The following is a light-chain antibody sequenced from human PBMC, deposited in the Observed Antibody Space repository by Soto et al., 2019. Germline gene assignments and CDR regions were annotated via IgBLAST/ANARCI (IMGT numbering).Light chain of an antibody. CDR3: QSYDSSLSGPVV. CDR2: GNS. CDR1: SSNIGAGYD. V-gene: IGLV1-40*01. J-gene: IGLJ2*01. Sequence: QAVVTQPPSVSGAPGQRVTTSCTGSSSNIGAGYDVHWYQQLPGTAPKLLIYGNSNRPSGVPDRFSGSKSGTSASLAITGLQAEDEADYYCQSYDSSLSGPVVFGGGTKLTVL.